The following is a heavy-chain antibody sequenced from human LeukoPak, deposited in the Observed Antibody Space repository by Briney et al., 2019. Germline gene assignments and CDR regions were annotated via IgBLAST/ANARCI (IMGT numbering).Heavy chain of an antibody. CDR3: ASVFCSGGSCYSAPFDY. CDR2: IYPGDSDT. J-gene: IGHJ4*02. V-gene: IGHV5-51*01. D-gene: IGHD2-15*01. Sequence: GESLKISCKGSGYSFTSYWIGWVRQMPGKGLEWMGIIYPGDSDTRYSPSFQGQVTISADKSISTAYLQWSSLKASDTAMYYCASVFCSGGSCYSAPFDYWGQGTLVTVSS. CDR1: GYSFTSYW.